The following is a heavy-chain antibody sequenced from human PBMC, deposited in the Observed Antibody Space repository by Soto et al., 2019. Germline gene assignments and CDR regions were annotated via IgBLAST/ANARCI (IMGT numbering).Heavy chain of an antibody. CDR3: ARHLAAEYYFDY. V-gene: IGHV4-39*01. D-gene: IGHD6-13*01. Sequence: QLQLQESGPGLVKPSETLSLTCTVSGGSISGSSYYWGWIRQPPGKGLEWIGSIYYSGSTYYNPSLKSRVTISVDTSKNQFSLKLSSVTAADTAVYYCARHLAAEYYFDYWGQGTLVTVSS. J-gene: IGHJ4*02. CDR1: GGSISGSSYY. CDR2: IYYSGST.